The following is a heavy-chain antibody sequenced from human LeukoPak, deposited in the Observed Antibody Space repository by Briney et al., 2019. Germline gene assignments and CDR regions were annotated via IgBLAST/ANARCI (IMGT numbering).Heavy chain of an antibody. CDR2: ISYDGSNK. D-gene: IGHD3-22*01. CDR3: ARQDDDYYDSSGYFDY. J-gene: IGHJ4*02. Sequence: PGGSLRLSCAASGFTFSSYAMHWVRQAPGKGLEWVAVISYDGSNKYYADSVKGRFTISRDNSKNTLYLQMNSLRAEDTAVYYCARQDDDYYDSSGYFDYWGQGTLVTVSS. CDR1: GFTFSSYA. V-gene: IGHV3-30-3*01.